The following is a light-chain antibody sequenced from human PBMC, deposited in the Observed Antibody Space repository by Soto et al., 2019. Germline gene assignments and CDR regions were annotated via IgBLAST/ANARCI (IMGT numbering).Light chain of an antibody. V-gene: IGKV1-39*01. CDR1: QSISSY. Sequence: DIQMTQSPSSLYASVGDRVTITCRASQSISSYLNWYQQKPGKAPKLLIYAASSLQSGVPSRFSGSGSGTDFTLTISSLQPEDFATYYCQPSYSTPPGFGPGTQVDIK. CDR3: QPSYSTPPG. CDR2: AAS. J-gene: IGKJ3*01.